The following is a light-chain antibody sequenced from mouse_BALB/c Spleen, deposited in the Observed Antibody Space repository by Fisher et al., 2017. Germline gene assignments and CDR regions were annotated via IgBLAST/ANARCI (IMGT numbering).Light chain of an antibody. CDR3: QQWSRYPPIT. CDR2: DTS. CDR1: SSVSY. V-gene: IGKV4-59*01. Sequence: IVLTQSTAIMSASPGEKVTMTCSASSSVSYMHWYQQKSGTSPKRWIYDTSKLASGVPARFSGSGSGTSYSLTISRMEAEDAATYYCQQWSRYPPITFGAGTKLELK. J-gene: IGKJ5*01.